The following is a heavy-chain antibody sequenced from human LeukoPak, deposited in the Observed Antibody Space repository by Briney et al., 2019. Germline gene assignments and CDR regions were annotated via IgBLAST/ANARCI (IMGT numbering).Heavy chain of an antibody. CDR1: GGSISSYY. CDR2: IYYSGST. J-gene: IGHJ4*02. CDR3: ARSELLWFGGVNSGFDY. V-gene: IGHV4-59*01. D-gene: IGHD3-10*01. Sequence: SETLSLTCTVSGGSISSYYWSWIRQPPGKGLEWIGYIYYSGSTNYNPSLKSRVTISLDTSKNQFSLKLTSVTAADTAVYYCARSELLWFGGVNSGFDYWGQGTLVTVSS.